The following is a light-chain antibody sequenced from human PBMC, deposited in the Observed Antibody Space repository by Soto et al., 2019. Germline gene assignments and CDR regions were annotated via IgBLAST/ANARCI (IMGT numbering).Light chain of an antibody. Sequence: QSVLTQPASVSGSAGQSITISCSGTMRDVGAYNLVSWYQQHPGTAPKLIIYEVRNRPSGISSRFSGSRSSNTASLTISGLHPEDEGDYYCSAYTARSTLVFGGGTKLTVL. CDR2: EVR. CDR3: SAYTARSTLV. J-gene: IGLJ3*02. CDR1: MRDVGAYNL. V-gene: IGLV2-14*01.